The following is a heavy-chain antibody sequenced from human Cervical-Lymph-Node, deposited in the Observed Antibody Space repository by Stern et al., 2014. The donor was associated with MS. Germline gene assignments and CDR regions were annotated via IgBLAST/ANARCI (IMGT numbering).Heavy chain of an antibody. CDR3: ARDNDDNGMDV. Sequence: QVQLGQSGAEVKKPGSSVNVSCKASGGTFINHAISWVRQAPGQGLEWMGGLSPIFGTTDYAQKFQGRVTISADESANTAYMELSSLRSQDTAVYYCARDNDDNGMDVWGQGTTVIVSS. CDR2: LSPIFGTT. CDR1: GGTFINHA. V-gene: IGHV1-69*01. D-gene: IGHD2-8*01. J-gene: IGHJ6*02.